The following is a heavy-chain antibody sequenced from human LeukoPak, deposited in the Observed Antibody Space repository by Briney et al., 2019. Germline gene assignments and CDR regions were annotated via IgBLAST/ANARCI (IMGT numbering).Heavy chain of an antibody. D-gene: IGHD3/OR15-3a*01. CDR1: GGSISSYY. J-gene: IGHJ4*02. V-gene: IGHV4-59*08. Sequence: KPSETLSLTCTVSGGSISSYYWSWIRQPPGKGLEWIGYIYYSGSTNYNPSLKSRVTISVDTSKNQFSLKLSSVTAADTAVYYCARLHEDYYFDYWGQGILVTVSS. CDR2: IYYSGST. CDR3: ARLHEDYYFDY.